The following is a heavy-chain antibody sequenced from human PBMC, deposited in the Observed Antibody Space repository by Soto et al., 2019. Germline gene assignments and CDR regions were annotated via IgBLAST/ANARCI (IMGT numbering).Heavy chain of an antibody. V-gene: IGHV3-23*01. D-gene: IGHD3-10*01. CDR1: GFTFSSYA. CDR2: ISGSGGRT. J-gene: IGHJ4*02. CDR3: AKFVSHFTMPIDY. Sequence: EVQLLESGGGLVQPGGSLRLSCAASGFTFSSYAMSWVRQAPGRGLEWASAISGSGGRTYYADSVKGRFTISRDNSKNTLYLQMNSLRAEDTAVYYCAKFVSHFTMPIDYWGQGTLVTVSS.